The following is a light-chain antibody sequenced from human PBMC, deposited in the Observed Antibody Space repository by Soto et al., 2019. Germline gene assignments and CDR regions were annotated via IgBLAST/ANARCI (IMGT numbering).Light chain of an antibody. Sequence: ESVLTQSPATLSLTPGERATLSCRASQSVSSYLAWYQQKPGQAPRLLIYDASNRATGIPARFSGSGSGTDFTLTISSLEPEDFAVYYCQQRSNWRSITLSQGTRLEIK. V-gene: IGKV3-11*01. CDR2: DAS. CDR3: QQRSNWRSIT. J-gene: IGKJ5*01. CDR1: QSVSSY.